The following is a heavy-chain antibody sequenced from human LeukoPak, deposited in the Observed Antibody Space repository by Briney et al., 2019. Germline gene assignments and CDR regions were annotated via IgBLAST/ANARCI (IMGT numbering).Heavy chain of an antibody. J-gene: IGHJ5*01. CDR2: INWKGGST. Sequence: GGSLRLSCTASGFTFDDYGMSWVRQAPGKGLEWVSGINWKGGSTGYADSVKGRFTISRDNAKNSLYLQMTSLRAEDTALYYCTREVGSGWYTGSASCGHGTLVTVSS. V-gene: IGHV3-20*04. CDR1: GFTFDDYG. D-gene: IGHD6-19*01. CDR3: TREVGSGWYTGSAS.